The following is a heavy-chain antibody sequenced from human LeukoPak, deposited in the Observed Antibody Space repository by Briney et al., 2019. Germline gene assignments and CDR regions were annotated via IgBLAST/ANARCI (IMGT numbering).Heavy chain of an antibody. CDR3: ERDPPYYYGSGDSKPTYFFDY. D-gene: IGHD3-10*01. V-gene: IGHV1-2*02. CDR2: INPNSGGT. Sequence: ASVKVSCKASGYTFTGYYIHWVRQAPGQGLEWMGWINPNSGGTDYAQNFQGRVTMTRDTSISTAYMELSRLRSDDTAVYYCERDPPYYYGSGDSKPTYFFDYWGQGTLVTVSS. CDR1: GYTFTGYY. J-gene: IGHJ4*02.